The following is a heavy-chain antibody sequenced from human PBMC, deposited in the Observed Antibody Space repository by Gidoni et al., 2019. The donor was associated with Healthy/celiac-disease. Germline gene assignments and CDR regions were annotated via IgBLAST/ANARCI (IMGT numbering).Heavy chain of an antibody. Sequence: QLQLQESGPGLVKPSETLSLTCPVSCGSISSSSYYWGWIRQPPGKGLEWIGSIYYSGSTYYNPSLKSRVTISVDTSKNQFSLKLSSVTAADTAVYYCARGKTRWQLPSHFDYWGQGTLVTVSS. V-gene: IGHV4-39*07. CDR3: ARGKTRWQLPSHFDY. CDR2: IYYSGST. J-gene: IGHJ4*02. D-gene: IGHD2-15*01. CDR1: CGSISSSSYY.